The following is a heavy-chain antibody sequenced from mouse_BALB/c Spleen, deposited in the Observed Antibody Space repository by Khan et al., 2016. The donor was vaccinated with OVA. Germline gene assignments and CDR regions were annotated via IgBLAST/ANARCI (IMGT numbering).Heavy chain of an antibody. CDR1: GFNIKDYY. V-gene: IGHV14-1*02. Sequence: VQLQQSGAELVRPGALVKLSCKASGFNIKDYYMLWVQQRPEQGLEWIGWIDPAIGNTIYDPKFQAKASISADTTSNTAYLQLSSLTSEDTAVYYCAVRVNGNYWCAYWGQGTMVTVSA. J-gene: IGHJ3*01. CDR2: IDPAIGNT. D-gene: IGHD2-1*01. CDR3: AVRVNGNYWCAY.